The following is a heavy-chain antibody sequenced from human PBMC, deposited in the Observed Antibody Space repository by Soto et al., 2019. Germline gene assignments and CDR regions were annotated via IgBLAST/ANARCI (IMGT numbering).Heavy chain of an antibody. V-gene: IGHV3-73*02. Sequence: EVQLVESGGGLVQPGGSLKLSCAASGFTFSGSAMHWVRQASGKGLEWVGRIRSKANNYATAYGAAVKGRYTISRDDSKKTAYLQMNSLKSEDTAVYYCTSRDYWGQGTLVTVSS. J-gene: IGHJ4*02. CDR3: TSRDY. CDR1: GFTFSGSA. CDR2: IRSKANNYAT.